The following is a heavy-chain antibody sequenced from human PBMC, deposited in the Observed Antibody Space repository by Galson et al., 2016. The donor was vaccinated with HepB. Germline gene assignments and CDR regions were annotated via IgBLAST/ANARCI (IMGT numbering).Heavy chain of an antibody. J-gene: IGHJ3*01. Sequence: SLRLSCAASGFTLGNYAMAWVRQAPGKGLEWVSSISADALEKHYRDAVEGRFTISRDTSENTLDLQMSSLRAEDTAVYYCARDPGEGDGGNWGAFDLWGQGTVVTVSS. CDR2: ISADALEK. D-gene: IGHD4-23*01. V-gene: IGHV3-23*01. CDR1: GFTLGNYA. CDR3: ARDPGEGDGGNWGAFDL.